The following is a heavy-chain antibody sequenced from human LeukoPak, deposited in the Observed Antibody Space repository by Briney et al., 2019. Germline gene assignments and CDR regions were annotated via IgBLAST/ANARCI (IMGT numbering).Heavy chain of an antibody. CDR2: IYTSGTT. V-gene: IGHV4-61*02. D-gene: IGHD3-22*01. CDR3: ARHPPDYYDRSGYALVDY. CDR1: GGSISSGNYY. J-gene: IGHJ4*02. Sequence: SETLSLTCTVSGGSISSGNYYYSWIRQPAGKGLEWLGRIYTSGTTNYNPSLKSRVTISVDTSKNQFSLKLSSVTAADTAVYYCARHPPDYYDRSGYALVDYWGQGTLVTVSS.